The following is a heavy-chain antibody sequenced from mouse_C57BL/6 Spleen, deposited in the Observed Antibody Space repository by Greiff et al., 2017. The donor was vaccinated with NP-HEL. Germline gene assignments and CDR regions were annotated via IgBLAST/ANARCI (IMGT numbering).Heavy chain of an antibody. Sequence: EVQGVESGAELVKPGASVKLSCTASGFNIKDYYMHWVKQRTEQGLEWIGRIDPEDGETKYAPKFPGKATITADTSSNTAYLQLSSLTSEDTAVYYCARSWDSTAYWGQGTLVTVSA. CDR1: GFNIKDYY. J-gene: IGHJ3*01. CDR2: IDPEDGET. D-gene: IGHD4-1*01. CDR3: ARSWDSTAY. V-gene: IGHV14-2*01.